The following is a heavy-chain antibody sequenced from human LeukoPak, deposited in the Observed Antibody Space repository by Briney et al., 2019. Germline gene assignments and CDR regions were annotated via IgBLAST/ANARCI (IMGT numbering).Heavy chain of an antibody. CDR3: AKILSGTYSFDL. D-gene: IGHD1-26*01. CDR1: GSTFSTYP. J-gene: IGHJ4*02. Sequence: GGSLRLSCTASGSTFSTYPMTWVRQAPGQGLEWVSAISGNSVTIYYEDSVKGRFTISRDNSKNTLYLQTYSLRAEDTAVYYCAKILSGTYSFDLWGQGTLVTVSS. CDR2: ISGNSVTI. V-gene: IGHV3-23*01.